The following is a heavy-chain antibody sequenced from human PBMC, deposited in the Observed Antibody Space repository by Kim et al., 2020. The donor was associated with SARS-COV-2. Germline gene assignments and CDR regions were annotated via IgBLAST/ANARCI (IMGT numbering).Heavy chain of an antibody. V-gene: IGHV3-23*01. CDR2: ISGSGGST. Sequence: GGSLRLSCAASGFTFSSYAMSWVRQAPGKGLEWVSAISGSGGSTYYADSVKGRFTISRDNSKNTLYLQMNSLRAEDTAVYYCAKAAPNPGVVTATYYYYGMDVWGQGTTVTVAS. J-gene: IGHJ6*02. D-gene: IGHD2-21*02. CDR3: AKAAPNPGVVTATYYYYGMDV. CDR1: GFTFSSYA.